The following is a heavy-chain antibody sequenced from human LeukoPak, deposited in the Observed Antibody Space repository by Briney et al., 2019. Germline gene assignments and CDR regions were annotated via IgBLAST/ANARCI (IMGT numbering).Heavy chain of an antibody. D-gene: IGHD3-22*01. Sequence: GASVKVSCKASGGTFGSYAISWVRQAPGQGLEWMGGIIPIFGTANYAQKFQGRVTITADESTSTAYMELSSLRSEDTAVYYCARDAPSNYYDSSGYYGPYYYGMDVWGQGTTVTVSS. J-gene: IGHJ6*02. CDR3: ARDAPSNYYDSSGYYGPYYYGMDV. V-gene: IGHV1-69*13. CDR2: IIPIFGTA. CDR1: GGTFGSYA.